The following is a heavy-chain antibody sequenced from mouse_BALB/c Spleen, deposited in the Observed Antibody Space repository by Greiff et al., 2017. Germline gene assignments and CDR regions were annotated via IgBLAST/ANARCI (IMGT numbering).Heavy chain of an antibody. Sequence: VQLQQSGAELARPGASVKMSCKASGYTFTSYTMHWVNQRPGQGLEWIGYINPSSGYTNYNQKFKDKATLTADKSSSTAYMQLSSLTSEDSAVYYCARQGYDGGPWFAYWGQGTLVTVSA. CDR1: GYTFTSYT. V-gene: IGHV1-4*01. CDR2: INPSSGYT. D-gene: IGHD2-14*01. CDR3: ARQGYDGGPWFAY. J-gene: IGHJ3*01.